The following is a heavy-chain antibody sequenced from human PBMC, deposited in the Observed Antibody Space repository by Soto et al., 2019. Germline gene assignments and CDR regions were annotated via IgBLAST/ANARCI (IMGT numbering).Heavy chain of an antibody. Sequence: QVQLVQSGAEVKKPGASVKVSCKASGYTFTSYYMHWVRQAPGQGLEWMGIINPSGGSTSYAQKFQGRVTKTRDTSTSTVYMELSSLRSEDTAVYYCARDDSTTVGGMDVWGQGTTVTVSS. V-gene: IGHV1-46*01. J-gene: IGHJ6*02. D-gene: IGHD3-22*01. CDR3: ARDDSTTVGGMDV. CDR1: GYTFTSYY. CDR2: INPSGGST.